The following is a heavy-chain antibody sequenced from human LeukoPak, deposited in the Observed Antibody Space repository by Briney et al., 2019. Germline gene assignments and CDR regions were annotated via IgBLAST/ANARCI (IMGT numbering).Heavy chain of an antibody. J-gene: IGHJ3*02. V-gene: IGHV3-23*01. CDR2: ISGSGGST. CDR3: AKDEPRWTVAGHDAFDI. CDR1: GFTFSSYA. D-gene: IGHD6-19*01. Sequence: PGGSLRLSCAASGFTFSSYAMSWVRQAPGKGLEWVSAISGSGGSTYYADSVKGRFTISRDNSKNTLYLQMNSLRAEDTAVYYCAKDEPRWTVAGHDAFDIWGQGTMVTVSS.